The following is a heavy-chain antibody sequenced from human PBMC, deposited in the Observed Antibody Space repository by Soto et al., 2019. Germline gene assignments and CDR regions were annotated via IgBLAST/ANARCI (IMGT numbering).Heavy chain of an antibody. CDR2: IFYSGTT. CDR1: GGSMSSGGYF. J-gene: IGHJ6*02. V-gene: IGHV4-30-4*01. Sequence: QVQLQESGPGLVKPSQTLFLTCTVSGGSMSSGGYFWSWIRQPPGKGLEWLAYIFYSGTTSYNPSLKSRITISIDTSKNQISLRLRSVAAADSAVYYCARGYLKRNFYYYGMDLWGRGTTVTVSS. D-gene: IGHD1-1*01. CDR3: ARGYLKRNFYYYGMDL.